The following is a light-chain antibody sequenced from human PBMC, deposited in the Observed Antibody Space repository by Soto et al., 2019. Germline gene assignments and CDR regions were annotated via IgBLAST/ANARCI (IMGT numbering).Light chain of an antibody. CDR2: GAS. CDR1: QSVSSSY. CDR3: QQYGSSTWT. Sequence: EIVLTQSSGPLSLPPGERATLSCRASQSVSSSYLAWYQQKPGQAPRLLIYGASSRATGIPDRFSGSGSGTDFTLTISRLEPEDFAVYYCQQYGSSTWTFGQGTKVDIK. J-gene: IGKJ1*01. V-gene: IGKV3-20*01.